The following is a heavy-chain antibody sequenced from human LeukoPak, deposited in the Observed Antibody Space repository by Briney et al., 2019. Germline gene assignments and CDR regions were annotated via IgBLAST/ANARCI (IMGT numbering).Heavy chain of an antibody. J-gene: IGHJ4*02. CDR1: GFTFSSYE. D-gene: IGHD4-17*01. CDR3: ARVYADYYFDY. V-gene: IGHV3-30*04. CDR2: ISYDRSEN. Sequence: GGSLRLSCAASGFTFSSYEMNWVRQAPGKGLEWVSFISYDRSENYYADSVKGRFTISRDNSKNTLYLQMNSLRIDDSAVYYCARVYADYYFDYWGQGTLVTVSS.